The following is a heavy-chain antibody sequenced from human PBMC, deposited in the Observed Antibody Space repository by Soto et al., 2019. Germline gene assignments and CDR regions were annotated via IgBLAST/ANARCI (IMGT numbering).Heavy chain of an antibody. CDR1: GLSGYW. CDR2: IISDGSIT. Sequence: EVQLVESGGGLVQPGGSLRLSCAASGLSGYWMHWVRQAPGKGLEWVSEIISDGSITAYADSAKGRFTISRDNAKVYLRLNSLRAEDTAVYYCASLSAPVDYWGQGTLVTVSS. CDR3: ASLSAPVDY. D-gene: IGHD6-13*01. V-gene: IGHV3-74*01. J-gene: IGHJ4*02.